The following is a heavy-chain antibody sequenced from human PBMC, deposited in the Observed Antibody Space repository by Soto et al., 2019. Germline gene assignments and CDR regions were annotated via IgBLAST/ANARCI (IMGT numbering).Heavy chain of an antibody. CDR2: ISYDGSNK. Sequence: QVQLVESGGGVVQPGRSLRLSCAASGFTFSSYGMHWVRQAPGKGLEWVAVISYDGSNKYYADSVKGRFTISRDNSKNTLYLQMNSLRAEDTAVYYCANLLDSSGWYPLLFDYWGQGTLVTVSS. D-gene: IGHD6-19*01. CDR3: ANLLDSSGWYPLLFDY. J-gene: IGHJ4*02. V-gene: IGHV3-30*18. CDR1: GFTFSSYG.